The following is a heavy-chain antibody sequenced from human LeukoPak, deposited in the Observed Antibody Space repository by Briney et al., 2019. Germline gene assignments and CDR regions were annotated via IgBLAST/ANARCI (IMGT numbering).Heavy chain of an antibody. D-gene: IGHD3-3*01. V-gene: IGHV3-53*01. CDR2: TYTGGST. CDR3: AKIKRITIFGVVTPYFDY. CDR1: GFTVSSTH. Sequence: PGGSLRLSCAASGFTVSSTHMVWVRQAPGKGLEWVSVTYTGGSTYYADSVKGRFTISRDNSKNTLYLQMNSLRAEDTAVYYCAKIKRITIFGVVTPYFDYWGQGTLVTVSS. J-gene: IGHJ4*02.